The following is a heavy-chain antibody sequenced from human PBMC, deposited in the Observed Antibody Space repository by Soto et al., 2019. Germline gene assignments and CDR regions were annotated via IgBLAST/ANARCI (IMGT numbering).Heavy chain of an antibody. CDR3: ARDGIGGTVFRGYLDY. Sequence: QEQLVESGGGVVQHGTSLRLSCAVPGGIFHGYGMHWVRQAPGKGLEWEAIIRFDGSNEEYADSVKGRFTISRDNSKNTLYLQMNTLKAEDTAVYYCARDGIGGTVFRGYLDYWGRGTVVTVSS. D-gene: IGHD1-7*01. V-gene: IGHV3-33*01. CDR1: GGIFHGYG. J-gene: IGHJ4*02. CDR2: IRFDGSNE.